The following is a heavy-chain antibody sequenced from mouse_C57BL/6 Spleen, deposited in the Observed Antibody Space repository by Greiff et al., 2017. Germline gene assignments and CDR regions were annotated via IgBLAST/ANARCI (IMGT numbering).Heavy chain of an antibody. CDR3: ARYDYDLYYFDY. J-gene: IGHJ2*01. CDR1: GYAFSSYW. CDR2: IYPGDGDT. D-gene: IGHD2-4*01. Sequence: QVQLQQSGAELVKPGASVKISCKASGYAFSSYWMNWVKQRPGKGLEWIGQIYPGDGDTNYNGKFKGKATLTADKSSSTAYMQLSSLTSEDSAVYFCARYDYDLYYFDYWGQGTTLTVSS. V-gene: IGHV1-80*01.